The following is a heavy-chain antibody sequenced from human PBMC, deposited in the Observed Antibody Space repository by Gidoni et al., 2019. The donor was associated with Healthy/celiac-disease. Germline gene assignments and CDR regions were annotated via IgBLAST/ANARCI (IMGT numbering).Heavy chain of an antibody. CDR3: ARDGVKGGDY. CDR2: ISSSSSYI. J-gene: IGHJ4*02. CDR1: GFTFSSYS. Sequence: EVQLVESGGGLVKPGGSLRLSWAASGFTFSSYSMNWVRQAPGKGLEWVSSISSSSSYIYYADSVKGRFTISRDNAKNSLYLQMNSLRAEDTAVYYCARDGVKGGDYWGQGTLVTVSS. V-gene: IGHV3-21*01. D-gene: IGHD3-3*01.